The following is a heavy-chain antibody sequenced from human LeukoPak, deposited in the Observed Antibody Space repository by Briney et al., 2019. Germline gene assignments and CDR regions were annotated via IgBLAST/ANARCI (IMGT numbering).Heavy chain of an antibody. Sequence: SETLSLTCTVAGGSISSYYWSWIRQPAGEGLEWIGRLHTSGSTHYNPSLKSRVTMSVDTSKNQFSLKLSSVTAADTAVYYCARDFGYGDYFFDDWGQGTLVTVSS. V-gene: IGHV4-4*07. CDR2: LHTSGST. J-gene: IGHJ4*02. D-gene: IGHD4-17*01. CDR3: ARDFGYGDYFFDD. CDR1: GGSISSYY.